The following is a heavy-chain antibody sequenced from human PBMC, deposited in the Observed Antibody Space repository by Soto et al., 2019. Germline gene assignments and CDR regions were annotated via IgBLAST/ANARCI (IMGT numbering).Heavy chain of an antibody. CDR2: ISSRSSYI. J-gene: IGHJ6*02. CDR1: GFTFSSYT. D-gene: IGHD4-17*01. Sequence: GGSLRLSCAASGFTFSSYTMNWVRQAPGKRLEWVSSISSRSSYIYYADSVKGRFTISRDNAKNSLYLQMNSLRAEDTAVYSCARDGTFYGALQYYGMDGWGQGTTVTVSS. CDR3: ARDGTFYGALQYYGMDG. V-gene: IGHV3-21*04.